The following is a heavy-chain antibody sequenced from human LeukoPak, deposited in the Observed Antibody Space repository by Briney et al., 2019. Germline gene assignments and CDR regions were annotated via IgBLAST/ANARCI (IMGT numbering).Heavy chain of an antibody. Sequence: PSETLSLTCAVSGGSIRDYQWSWIRQPPGKGLEWIGEINHSGSTNYNPSLKSRVTISVDTSKNQFSLKLSSVTAADTAVYYCARGRIAAAGGPSSWFDPWGQGTLVTVSS. CDR2: INHSGST. CDR1: GGSIRDYQ. V-gene: IGHV4-34*01. CDR3: ARGRIAAAGGPSSWFDP. J-gene: IGHJ5*02. D-gene: IGHD6-13*01.